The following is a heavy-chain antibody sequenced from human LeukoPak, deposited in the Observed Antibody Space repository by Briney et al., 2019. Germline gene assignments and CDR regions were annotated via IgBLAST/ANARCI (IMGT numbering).Heavy chain of an antibody. Sequence: GGSLRLSCAASGFTFSTSAMSWVRQAPGKGLEWVSSISGSGGGTYYADSVKGRFTISRDNSKKTLYLQMNSLRVEGTAVYYCAKGTAAVDYWGQGTLVTVSS. CDR3: AKGTAAVDY. CDR2: ISGSGGGT. J-gene: IGHJ4*02. D-gene: IGHD6-13*01. CDR1: GFTFSTSA. V-gene: IGHV3-23*01.